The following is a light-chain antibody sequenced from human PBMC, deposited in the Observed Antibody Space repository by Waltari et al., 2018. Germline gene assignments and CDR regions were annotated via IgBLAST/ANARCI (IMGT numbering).Light chain of an antibody. CDR2: KDY. Sequence: QSVLTQPPSASGAPGQEVSISCSGVRTTITNYLFWYQPFPGTAPKLIVYKDYERPSGVPDRFSASKSGTSASLAISGLRSDDEADYYCATWDDSLNGWVFGGGTKLTVL. CDR1: RTTITNY. J-gene: IGLJ3*02. CDR3: ATWDDSLNGWV. V-gene: IGLV1-47*01.